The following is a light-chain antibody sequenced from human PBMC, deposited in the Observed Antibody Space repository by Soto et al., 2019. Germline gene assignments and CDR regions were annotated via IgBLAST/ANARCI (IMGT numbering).Light chain of an antibody. Sequence: EIVLTQSPATLSLSPGERATLSCRASQSVSSYLAWYQQKPGQAPRLLIYDASKRATGIPARFSGSGSGADFTLTISSLEPEDVAVYYCQQRSNWLLTFGGGTKVEIK. CDR1: QSVSSY. CDR3: QQRSNWLLT. J-gene: IGKJ4*01. V-gene: IGKV3-11*01. CDR2: DAS.